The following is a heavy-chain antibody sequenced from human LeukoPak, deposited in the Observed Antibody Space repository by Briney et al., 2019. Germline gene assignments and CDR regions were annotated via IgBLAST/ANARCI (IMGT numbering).Heavy chain of an antibody. CDR1: GFTFSSYG. J-gene: IGHJ4*02. CDR3: ARVVTPWANFDC. CDR2: IYSGGST. D-gene: IGHD2-21*02. V-gene: IGHV3-NL1*01. Sequence: PGGSLRLSCAASGFTFSSYGMHWVRQTPGKGLEWVSVIYSGGSTYYADSVKGRLTISRDTSKNTLYLQMNSLRAEDTAVYYCARVVTPWANFDCWGQGTLVTVSS.